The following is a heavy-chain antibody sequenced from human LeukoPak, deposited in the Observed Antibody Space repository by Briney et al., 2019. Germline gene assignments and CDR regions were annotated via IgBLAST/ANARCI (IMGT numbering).Heavy chain of an antibody. CDR3: APKDYGVAY. CDR1: GYGFSGYG. CDR2: IRYDESNK. D-gene: IGHD3-16*01. J-gene: IGHJ4*02. V-gene: IGHV3-30*02. Sequence: GGSLRLSCAASGYGFSGYGMQWVRQAPGKGLEWVAFIRYDESNKYYADSVKGRFTVSRDNSKNTMYLQMNSLRREDTAVYYCAPKDYGVAYWGQGTLVTVSS.